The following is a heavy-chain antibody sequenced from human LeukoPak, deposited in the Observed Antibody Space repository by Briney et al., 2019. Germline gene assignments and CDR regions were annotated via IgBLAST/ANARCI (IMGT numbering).Heavy chain of an antibody. D-gene: IGHD3-22*01. CDR1: GASISSSRSF. CDR3: ASPHPGSSSGYVDY. J-gene: IGHJ4*02. Sequence: PSETLPLTCTVSGASISSSRSFWGWIRQPPGKGLEWIVSIFSGGNTYYNPSLNSRVSISIDTSKNQFSLKLTSVTAADTAFYYCASPHPGSSSGYVDYWGQGILVTVSS. CDR2: IFSGGNT. V-gene: IGHV4-39*01.